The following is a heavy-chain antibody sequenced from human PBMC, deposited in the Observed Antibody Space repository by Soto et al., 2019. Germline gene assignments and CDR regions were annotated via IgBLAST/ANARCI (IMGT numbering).Heavy chain of an antibody. Sequence: QITLKETGPPLVLPTQTLTVTCTFSGFSLSTYGVTVGWIRQPPGKALEWLALIYWDDDKSYSPSLNSRLTITKDTSTTQVVLTMTNMGPVDTATYYWAHRAYVWGTGGFRYVDSWGQGALVTVSS. V-gene: IGHV2-5*02. CDR1: GFSLSTYGVT. CDR3: AHRAYVWGTGGFRYVDS. J-gene: IGHJ4*02. D-gene: IGHD3-10*01. CDR2: IYWDDDK.